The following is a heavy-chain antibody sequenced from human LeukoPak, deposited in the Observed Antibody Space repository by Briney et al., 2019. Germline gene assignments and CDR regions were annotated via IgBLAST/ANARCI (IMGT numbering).Heavy chain of an antibody. D-gene: IGHD2-15*01. J-gene: IGHJ4*02. V-gene: IGHV4-61*02. CDR2: IYTSGST. CDR3: ARNSCPSGSCYDNLGYFDY. Sequence: PSGTLSLTCTVSGGSISSATYYWSWIRQPAGKGLEWIGRIYTSGSTNYNPSLKSRITISVDTSKNQFSLKLSSVTAADTAVYYCARNSCPSGSCYDNLGYFDYWGQGTLVTVSS. CDR1: GGSISSATYY.